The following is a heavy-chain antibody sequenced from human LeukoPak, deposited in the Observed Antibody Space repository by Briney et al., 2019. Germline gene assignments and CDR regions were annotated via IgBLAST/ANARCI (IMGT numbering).Heavy chain of an antibody. J-gene: IGHJ5*02. CDR2: IYYSGST. Sequence: SETLSLTCTVSGGSISSYYWSWIRQPPGKGLEWIGYIYYSGSTNYNPSLKSRVTISVDTSKNQFSLKLSSVTAADTAVYYCAREGCSSTSCYSPWGQGALVTVSS. D-gene: IGHD2-2*01. V-gene: IGHV4-59*01. CDR1: GGSISSYY. CDR3: AREGCSSTSCYSP.